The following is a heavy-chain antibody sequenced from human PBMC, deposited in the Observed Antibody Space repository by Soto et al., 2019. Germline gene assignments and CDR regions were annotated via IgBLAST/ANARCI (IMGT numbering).Heavy chain of an antibody. V-gene: IGHV1-3*01. Sequence: GASVKVSCKASGYSFTSYSVHWVRQAPGQRLEWMGYIDVPNDNTKSSQRLQGRVTLTMDTSASTAYMELSSLRSEDTAVYYCARSVTVALDYWGQGTLVTVSS. CDR2: IDVPNDNT. J-gene: IGHJ4*02. CDR3: ARSVTVALDY. D-gene: IGHD3-3*01. CDR1: GYSFTSYS.